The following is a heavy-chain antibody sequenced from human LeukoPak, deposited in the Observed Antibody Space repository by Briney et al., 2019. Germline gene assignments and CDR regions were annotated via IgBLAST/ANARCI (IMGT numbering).Heavy chain of an antibody. Sequence: PGGSLRLSCAASGFIFSSHSMNWVRQAPGKGLEWVSYISGSSTTIDYADSAKGRFIISRDNAKKSLYLQMNNLRAEDTAVYYCACYYDSMDVWGQGTTVTVSS. CDR2: ISGSSTTI. CDR3: ACYYDSMDV. D-gene: IGHD3-22*01. V-gene: IGHV3-48*01. CDR1: GFIFSSHS. J-gene: IGHJ6*02.